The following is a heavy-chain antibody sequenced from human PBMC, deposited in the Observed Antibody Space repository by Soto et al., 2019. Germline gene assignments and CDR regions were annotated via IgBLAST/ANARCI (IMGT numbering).Heavy chain of an antibody. D-gene: IGHD2-15*01. J-gene: IGHJ6*04. CDR2: ISYDGRKK. Sequence: GGSLRLSCAASGFTFSSFGMHWVRQAPGKGLEWVAVISYDGRKKYYADSMKGRFTISRDNSKNTLYLQMNNLRAEDTAMYYCAKDEVLVEVVARDYYGMDVWGKGTTVTVST. CDR3: AKDEVLVEVVARDYYGMDV. CDR1: GFTFSSFG. V-gene: IGHV3-30*18.